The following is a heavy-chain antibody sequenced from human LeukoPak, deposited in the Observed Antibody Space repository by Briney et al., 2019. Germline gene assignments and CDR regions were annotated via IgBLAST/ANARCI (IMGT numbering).Heavy chain of an antibody. V-gene: IGHV3-74*01. J-gene: IGHJ4*02. Sequence: GGSRRLSCAASGFTFSSDWMHWVRQSPGKGLVWVSRISTDGSTTYSADSVKGRFTISRDNSKNTLYLQMNGLRADDTAVYYCLRGRSPSYGYFDCWGQGVLVTVSS. CDR2: ISTDGSTT. CDR3: LRGRSPSYGYFDC. D-gene: IGHD3-16*01. CDR1: GFTFSSDW.